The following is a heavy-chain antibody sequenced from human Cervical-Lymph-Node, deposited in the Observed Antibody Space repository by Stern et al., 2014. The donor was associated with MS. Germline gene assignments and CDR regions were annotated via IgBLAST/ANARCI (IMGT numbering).Heavy chain of an antibody. Sequence: QMQLVQSGPEVKKPGTSVKVSCKASGFAFITSGVQWVRQARGQRLEWMGWIVVGSGNTNYAQKFQERITITRDMSTSTAYMELSSLRSEDTAMYYCAAGPILVAAPGYWGQGTLVTVPS. CDR1: GFAFITSG. D-gene: IGHD5-12*01. J-gene: IGHJ4*02. CDR3: AAGPILVAAPGY. CDR2: IVVGSGNT. V-gene: IGHV1-58*01.